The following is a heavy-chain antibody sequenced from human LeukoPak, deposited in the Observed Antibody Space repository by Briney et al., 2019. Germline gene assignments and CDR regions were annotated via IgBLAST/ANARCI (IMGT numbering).Heavy chain of an antibody. J-gene: IGHJ4*02. D-gene: IGHD2-2*01. CDR2: IRYDGSNK. Sequence: GGSLRLSCAASGFTFSSDGMHWVRQAPGKGLEWVAFIRYDGSNKYYADSVKGRFTISRDNSKNTLYLQMNSLRAEDTAVYYCAKAEAFIVVVPAAPAAFDYWGQGTLVTVSS. CDR1: GFTFSSDG. V-gene: IGHV3-30*02. CDR3: AKAEAFIVVVPAAPAAFDY.